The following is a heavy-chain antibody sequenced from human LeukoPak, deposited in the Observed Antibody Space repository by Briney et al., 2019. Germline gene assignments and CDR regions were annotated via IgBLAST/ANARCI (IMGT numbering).Heavy chain of an antibody. Sequence: PGGSLRLSCAASGFTFISYWMHWVRQAPGKGLVWVSRINGYGSSTDFADSVKGRFTTSRDNAKNTLYLQMNSLRAEDTAVYYCARDAPGNTAFDYWGQGPLVTVSS. CDR2: INGYGSST. J-gene: IGHJ4*02. CDR3: ARDAPGNTAFDY. V-gene: IGHV3-74*01. CDR1: GFTFISYW. D-gene: IGHD5-18*01.